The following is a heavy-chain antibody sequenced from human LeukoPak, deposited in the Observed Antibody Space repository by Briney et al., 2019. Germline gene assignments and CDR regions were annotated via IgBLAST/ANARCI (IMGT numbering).Heavy chain of an antibody. J-gene: IGHJ6*03. CDR3: AKDLNGRDYYYYMDV. CDR1: GFTAGAYA. D-gene: IGHD1-1*01. Sequence: GRLVRFSGAASGFTAGAYAVGWINYAPGKFVDWRAGKDGSGGSTYYADSVKGRFTISRDNSKNALYLQMNSLRAEDTAVYYCAKDLNGRDYYYYMDVWGKGTTVTVSS. V-gene: IGHV3-23*01. CDR2: KDGSGGST.